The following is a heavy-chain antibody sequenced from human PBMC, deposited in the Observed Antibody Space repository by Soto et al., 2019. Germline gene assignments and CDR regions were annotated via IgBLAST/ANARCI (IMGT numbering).Heavy chain of an antibody. CDR3: AGQLQCLTGYYNGVYGMDV. D-gene: IGHD3-9*01. V-gene: IGHV4-34*01. CDR2: INHSGST. J-gene: IGHJ6*02. CDR1: GGSFSGYY. Sequence: SETLSLTCAVYGGSFSGYYWSWIRQPPGKGLERIGEINHSGSTNYNPSLKSRVTISVDTSKNQFSLKLSSVTAADTAVYYCAGQLQCLTGYYNGVYGMDVWGQGTTVTVSS.